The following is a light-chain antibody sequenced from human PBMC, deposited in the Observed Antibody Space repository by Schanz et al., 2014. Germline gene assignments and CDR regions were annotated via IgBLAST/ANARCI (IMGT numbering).Light chain of an antibody. Sequence: QSALTQPPSASGSPGQSVTISCTGTSSDVGGYNYVSWYQQHPGKAPKLMIYEVSKRPSGVRYRFSCSKSVSTASLTVSGLQSEDEADYYRSSYAGRSNRVFGGGTKLTVL. CDR1: SSDVGGYNY. J-gene: IGLJ3*02. CDR3: SSYAGRSNRV. CDR2: EVS. V-gene: IGLV2-8*01.